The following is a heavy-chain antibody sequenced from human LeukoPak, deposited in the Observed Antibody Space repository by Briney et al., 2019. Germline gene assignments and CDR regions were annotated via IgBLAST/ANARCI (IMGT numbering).Heavy chain of an antibody. J-gene: IGHJ4*02. V-gene: IGHV1-2*02. D-gene: IGHD3-3*01. CDR1: GYTFTGYY. CDR2: INPNSGGT. CDR3: AAEGQTYYDYL. Sequence: ASVKVSCKASGYTFTGYYMHWVRQAPGQGLEWMGWINPNSGGTNYAQKFQGRVTMTRDMSTSTAYMELSSLRSEDTAVYYCAAEGQTYYDYLWGQGTLVTVSS.